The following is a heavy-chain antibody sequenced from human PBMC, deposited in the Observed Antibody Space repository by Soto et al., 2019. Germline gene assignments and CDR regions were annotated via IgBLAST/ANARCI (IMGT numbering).Heavy chain of an antibody. CDR2: INAGNGNT. D-gene: IGHD2-15*01. V-gene: IGHV1-3*01. Sequence: ASVKVSFKASGYTFTTYAMHWVRQAPGQRLEWMGWINAGNGNTKYSQKFQGRVTITADKSASTAYMELSSLRSEDTAVYYCARLSGACSGGSCYLYYYYYGMDVWGQGTTVTVSS. CDR1: GYTFTTYA. J-gene: IGHJ6*02. CDR3: ARLSGACSGGSCYLYYYYYGMDV.